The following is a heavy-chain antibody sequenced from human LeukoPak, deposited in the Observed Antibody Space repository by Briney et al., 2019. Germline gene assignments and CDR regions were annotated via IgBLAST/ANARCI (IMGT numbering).Heavy chain of an antibody. Sequence: PGGSLRLSCAASGFTFSSYAMSWVRQAPGKGLEWVANIKQDESEKYYVDSVKGRFTISRDNAKNSLYLQMNSLRAEDTAVYFCVAHEVTVITRSTFDFWGQGTLVTVSS. CDR2: IKQDESEK. V-gene: IGHV3-7*01. D-gene: IGHD5-18*01. J-gene: IGHJ4*02. CDR1: GFTFSSYA. CDR3: VAHEVTVITRSTFDF.